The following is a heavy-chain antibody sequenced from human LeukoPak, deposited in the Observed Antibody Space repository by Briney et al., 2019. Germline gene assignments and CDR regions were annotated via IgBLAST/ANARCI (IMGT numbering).Heavy chain of an antibody. CDR2: IIPILGTA. Sequence: SVKVSCKASGGTFSSYAISWVRQAPGQGLEWMGGIIPILGTANYAQKFQGRVTITTDESTSTAYMELSSLRSEDTAVYYCARDRYHPGGDYGDYEALYYYMDVWGKGTTVTVSS. CDR1: GGTFSSYA. V-gene: IGHV1-69*05. CDR3: ARDRYHPGGDYGDYEALYYYMDV. D-gene: IGHD4-17*01. J-gene: IGHJ6*03.